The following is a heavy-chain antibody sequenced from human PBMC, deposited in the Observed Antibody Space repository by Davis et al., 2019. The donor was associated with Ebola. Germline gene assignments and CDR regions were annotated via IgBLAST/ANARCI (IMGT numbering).Heavy chain of an antibody. CDR1: GYSFTSYG. J-gene: IGHJ4*02. CDR2: ISAYNGNT. Sequence: ASVKVSCKGSGYSFTSYGISWVRQAPGQGLEWMGWISAYNGNTNYAQKLQGRVTMTTDTSTSTAYMELRSLRSDDTAVYYCARDLGRDSSGLLRDYWGQGTLVTVSS. CDR3: ARDLGRDSSGLLRDY. D-gene: IGHD3-22*01. V-gene: IGHV1-18*01.